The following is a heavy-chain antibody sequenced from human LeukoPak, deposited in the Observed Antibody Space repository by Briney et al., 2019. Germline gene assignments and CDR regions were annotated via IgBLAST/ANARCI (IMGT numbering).Heavy chain of an antibody. CDR1: GFTFSSYG. CDR3: ARDGNPYSSGWFPPDY. V-gene: IGHV3-30*02. Sequence: GGSLRLSCAASGFTFSSYGMHWVRQAPGKGLEWVAFIRYDGSNKYYADSVKGRFTISRDNSKNTLYLQMNSLRAEDTALYYCARDGNPYSSGWFPPDYWGQGTLVTVSS. J-gene: IGHJ4*02. D-gene: IGHD6-19*01. CDR2: IRYDGSNK.